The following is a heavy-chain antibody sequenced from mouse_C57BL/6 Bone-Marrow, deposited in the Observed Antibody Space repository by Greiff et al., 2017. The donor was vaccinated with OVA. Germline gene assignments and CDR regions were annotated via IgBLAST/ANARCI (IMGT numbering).Heavy chain of an antibody. J-gene: IGHJ2*01. V-gene: IGHV1-81*01. Sequence: VKLQESGAELARPGASVKLSCKASGYTFTSYGISWVKQRTGQGLEWIGEIYPRSGNTYYNEKFKGKATLTADKSSSTAYMELRSLTSEDSAVYFCARRYYGTHFDYWGQGTTLTVSS. D-gene: IGHD1-1*01. CDR2: IYPRSGNT. CDR1: GYTFTSYG. CDR3: ARRYYGTHFDY.